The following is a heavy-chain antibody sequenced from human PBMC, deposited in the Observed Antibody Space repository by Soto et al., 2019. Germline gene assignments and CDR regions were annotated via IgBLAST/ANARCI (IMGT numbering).Heavy chain of an antibody. Sequence: QLQLQESGSGLVKPSQTLSLTCAVSGCSISSGGYSWSWIRQPPGKGLEWIGYIYHSGSTYYNPSLKSRVTISVDRSKNQFSLKLSSVTAADTAVYYCARAEGGIFDYWCQGTLVTVSS. V-gene: IGHV4-30-2*01. J-gene: IGHJ4*02. CDR2: IYHSGST. CDR1: GCSISSGGYS. CDR3: ARAEGGIFDY.